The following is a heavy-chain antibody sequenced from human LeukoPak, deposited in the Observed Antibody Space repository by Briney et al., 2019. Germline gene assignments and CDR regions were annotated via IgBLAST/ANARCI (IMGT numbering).Heavy chain of an antibody. CDR2: IYYSGST. CDR3: ARSAIDAFDI. V-gene: IGHV4-61*08. J-gene: IGHJ3*02. CDR1: GGSISSGGYY. D-gene: IGHD6-25*01. Sequence: SETLSLTCTVSGGSISSGGYYWSWIRQHPGKGLEWIWYIYYSGSTNYNPSLKSRVTISVDTSKNQFSLKLSSVTAADTAVYYCARSAIDAFDIWGQGTMVTVSS.